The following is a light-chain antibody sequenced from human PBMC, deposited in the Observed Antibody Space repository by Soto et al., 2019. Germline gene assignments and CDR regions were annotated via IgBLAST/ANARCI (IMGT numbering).Light chain of an antibody. CDR3: QHYNSYSEA. CDR2: KAS. J-gene: IGKJ1*01. CDR1: QTISSW. Sequence: IHMTQSPSTLTGTVGDRVTITCRASQTISSWLAWYQQKPGKAPKLLIYKASTLKSGVPSRFSGSGSGTEFTLTISSLQPDDFATYYCQHYNSYSEAFGQRAKVDI. V-gene: IGKV1-5*03.